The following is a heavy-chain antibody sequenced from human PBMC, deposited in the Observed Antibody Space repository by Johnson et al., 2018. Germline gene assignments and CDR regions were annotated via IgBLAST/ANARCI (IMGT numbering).Heavy chain of an antibody. D-gene: IGHD3-10*01. CDR2: FYNSGST. Sequence: QVQLQESGPGLVKPSETLSLTCTVSGGSISSYYWSWIRQPPGKGLEWIGYFYNSGSTKYNPSLKSRVTISVDMSKNQFSLNLTSVPAADTAVYYCARDEGSGSGSYYYYLDVWGKGTTVTVSS. CDR3: ARDEGSGSGSYYYYLDV. V-gene: IGHV4-59*01. CDR1: GGSISSYY. J-gene: IGHJ6*03.